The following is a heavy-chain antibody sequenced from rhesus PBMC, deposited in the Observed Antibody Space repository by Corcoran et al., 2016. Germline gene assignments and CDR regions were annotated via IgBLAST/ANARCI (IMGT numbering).Heavy chain of an antibody. V-gene: IGHV4-147*01. D-gene: IGHD6-31*01. CDR2: IYGSSGST. CDR1: GGCISSNH. J-gene: IGHJ4*01. Sequence: QVQLQESGPGLVKPSATLSLTCAVSGGCISSNHWSWIRQPQGQGLEWIGRIYGSSGSTSYNPSLTSRVTISTDTSKNQFSLKLSSVTAADTAVYYCARGIAAAGPYYFDYWGQGALVTVSS. CDR3: ARGIAAAGPYYFDY.